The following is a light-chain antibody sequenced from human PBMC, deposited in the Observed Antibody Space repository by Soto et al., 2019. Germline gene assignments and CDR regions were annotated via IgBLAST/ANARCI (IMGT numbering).Light chain of an antibody. CDR3: QSYDSRLSAYV. J-gene: IGLJ1*01. CDR2: TNN. CDR1: NSNIGAGYD. V-gene: IGLV1-40*01. Sequence: QSVLTQPPSVSGAPGQSVTISCTGSNSNIGAGYDVHWYLQLPGTVPKLLVYTNNNRPSGVPDRFSGSKSGTSASLAITGLQAEDEADYYCQSYDSRLSAYVFGTGTKVTVL.